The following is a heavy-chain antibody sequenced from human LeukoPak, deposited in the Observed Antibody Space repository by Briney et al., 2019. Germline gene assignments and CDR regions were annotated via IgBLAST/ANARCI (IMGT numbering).Heavy chain of an antibody. CDR2: IYTSGST. J-gene: IGHJ3*02. V-gene: IGHV4-4*07. CDR1: GGSISSYY. D-gene: IGHD3-3*01. Sequence: SETLSLTCTVSGGSISSYYWSLIRQPAGKGLEWIGRIYTSGSTKYNPSLKSRVTMSVDTSKNQFSLKLSSVTAADTAVYYCARHPYDFWSDYGDAFDIWGQGTMVTVSS. CDR3: ARHPYDFWSDYGDAFDI.